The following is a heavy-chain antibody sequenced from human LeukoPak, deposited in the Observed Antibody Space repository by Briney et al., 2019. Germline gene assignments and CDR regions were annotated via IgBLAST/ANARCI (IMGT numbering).Heavy chain of an antibody. V-gene: IGHV4-4*07. J-gene: IGHJ5*02. Sequence: SEALSLTCTVSGGSISSYYWSWIRQPAGKGLEWIGRIYTSGSTNYNPSLKSRVTMSVDTSKNQFSLKLSSVTAADTAVYYCARDYRFGEFRGNWFDPWGQGTLVTVSS. CDR2: IYTSGST. D-gene: IGHD3-10*01. CDR3: ARDYRFGEFRGNWFDP. CDR1: GGSISSYY.